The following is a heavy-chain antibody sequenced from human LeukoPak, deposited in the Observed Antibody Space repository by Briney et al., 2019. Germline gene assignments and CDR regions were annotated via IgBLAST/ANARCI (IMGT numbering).Heavy chain of an antibody. Sequence: VASVKVSCKASGYTFTGYYMHWVRQAPGQGLEWMGWISAYNGNTNYAQKLQGRVTMTTDTSASTAYMELRSLRSDDTAVYYCARVGLAAAGGDWFDPWGQGTLVTVSS. CDR3: ARVGLAAAGGDWFDP. D-gene: IGHD6-13*01. J-gene: IGHJ5*02. CDR1: GYTFTGYY. V-gene: IGHV1-18*04. CDR2: ISAYNGNT.